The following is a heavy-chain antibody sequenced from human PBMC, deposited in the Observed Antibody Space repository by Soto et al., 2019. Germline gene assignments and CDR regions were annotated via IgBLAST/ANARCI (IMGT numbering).Heavy chain of an antibody. D-gene: IGHD1-26*01. J-gene: IGHJ4*02. CDR1: GYTFTSYY. V-gene: IGHV1-46*01. Sequence: ASVKVSCKTSGYTFTSYYIQWVRQAPGQGLEWMGIINPSGGFTTYSQKFQGRVTMTRDTSTSTVYMELSSLRSEDTAVYYCAKEDSGSYSHFDYWGQGTLVTVSS. CDR3: AKEDSGSYSHFDY. CDR2: INPSGGFT.